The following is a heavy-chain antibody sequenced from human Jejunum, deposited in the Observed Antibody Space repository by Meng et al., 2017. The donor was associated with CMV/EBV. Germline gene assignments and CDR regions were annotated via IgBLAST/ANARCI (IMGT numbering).Heavy chain of an antibody. CDR2: IKQDRRAK. CDR3: AKDNADEKIGVWGKKNWFDP. V-gene: IGHV3-7*01. Sequence: WGRLAPGKGLGSVAKIKQDRRAKYYLDCVKGRLTISRNSAKKSLCLRMDSLRAEDTAMYYCAKDNADEKIGVWGKKNWFDPWGQGTLVTVSS. J-gene: IGHJ5*02. D-gene: IGHD3-16*01.